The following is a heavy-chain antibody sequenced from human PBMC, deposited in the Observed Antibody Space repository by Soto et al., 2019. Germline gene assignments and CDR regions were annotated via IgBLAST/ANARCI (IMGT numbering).Heavy chain of an antibody. CDR3: ARDPLSGSYAKFDY. D-gene: IGHD1-26*01. V-gene: IGHV3-23*01. J-gene: IGHJ4*02. CDR1: GFTFSSYA. CDR2: ISGSDDST. Sequence: PGGSLRLSCAASGFTFSSYAMSWVRQAPGKGLEWVSVISGSDDSTYYADSVKGRFTISRDNSKNTLYLQMNSLRAEDTAVYYCARDPLSGSYAKFDYWGQGTLVTVSS.